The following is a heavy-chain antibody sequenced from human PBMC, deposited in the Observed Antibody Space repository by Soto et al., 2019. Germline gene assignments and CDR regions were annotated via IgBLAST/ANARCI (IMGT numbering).Heavy chain of an antibody. D-gene: IGHD3-22*01. CDR2: IYHSGST. CDR3: ARVGGYYDSSGYYYGPFDY. V-gene: IGHV4-30-2*01. J-gene: IGHJ4*02. CDR1: GGSISSGGYS. Sequence: PSETLSLTCAVSGGSISSGGYSWSWIRQPPGKGLEWIGYIYHSGSTYYNPSLKSRVTISVDRSKNQFSLKLSSVTAADTAVYYCARVGGYYDSSGYYYGPFDYWGQGTLVTVSS.